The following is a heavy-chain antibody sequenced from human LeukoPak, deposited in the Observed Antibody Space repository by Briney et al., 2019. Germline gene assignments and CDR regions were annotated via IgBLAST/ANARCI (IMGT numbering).Heavy chain of an antibody. CDR1: GFTFSSYG. D-gene: IGHD2-2*01. V-gene: IGHV3-30*03. CDR2: ISYDGSNK. CDR3: ATDIVVVPAATAEDFQH. J-gene: IGHJ1*01. Sequence: PGRSLRLSCAASGFTFSSYGMHWVRQAPGKGLEWVAVISYDGSNKYYADSVKGRFTISRDNSKNTLYLQMNSLRAEDTAVYYCATDIVVVPAATAEDFQHRGQGTLVTVSS.